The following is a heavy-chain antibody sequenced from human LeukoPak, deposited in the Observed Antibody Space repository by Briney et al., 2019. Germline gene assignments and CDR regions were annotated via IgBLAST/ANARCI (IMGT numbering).Heavy chain of an antibody. J-gene: IGHJ4*02. CDR3: ARDPNKNFDWLLYYFDY. CDR1: GFTFSSYE. CDR2: ISSSGSTI. V-gene: IGHV3-48*03. Sequence: GGSLRLSCAASGFTFSSYEMNWVRQAPGKGLEWVSYISSSGSTIYYADSVKGRFTISRDNAKNSLYLQMNSLRAEDTAVYYCARDPNKNFDWLLYYFDYWGQGTLVTVSS. D-gene: IGHD3-9*01.